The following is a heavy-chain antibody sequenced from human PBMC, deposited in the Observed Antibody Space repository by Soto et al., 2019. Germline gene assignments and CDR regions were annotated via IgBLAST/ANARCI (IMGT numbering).Heavy chain of an antibody. CDR2: IHYSGST. CDR3: ARDQASRVDP. J-gene: IGHJ5*02. V-gene: IGHV4-30-4*01. CDR1: GGSISSCDYY. Sequence: SETLSLTCTVSGGSISSCDYYWSWIRQPPGKGLEWIGYIHYSGSTYYNPSLKSRVTISVDTSKNQFSLKLSSVTAADTAVYYCARDQASRVDPWGQGTLVTVSS.